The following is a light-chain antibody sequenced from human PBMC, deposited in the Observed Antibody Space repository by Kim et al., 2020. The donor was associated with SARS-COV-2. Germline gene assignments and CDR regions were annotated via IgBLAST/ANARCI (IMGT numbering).Light chain of an antibody. CDR3: QAWDSSTNWV. CDR1: KLGDKY. V-gene: IGLV3-1*01. Sequence: VSPGQTASITSSGDKLGDKYPCWYQQKPGRSPVLVIYQDSKRPSGIPERFSGSNSGNTATLTISGTQAMDEADYYCQAWDSSTNWVFGGGTKLTVL. J-gene: IGLJ3*02. CDR2: QDS.